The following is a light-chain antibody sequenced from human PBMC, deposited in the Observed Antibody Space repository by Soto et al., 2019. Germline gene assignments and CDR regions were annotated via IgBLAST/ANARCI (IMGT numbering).Light chain of an antibody. CDR2: GIS. Sequence: EVVLTQSPDTLSLPPGERATLSCRASQSISSYLAWYQQKPGQAPRLLMYGISRRATGIPDRFSGSGSGTDFTLTISRLEPEDFAVYYCQQHETLITFGQGTRLEIK. CDR1: QSISSY. J-gene: IGKJ5*01. CDR3: QQHETLIT. V-gene: IGKV3-20*01.